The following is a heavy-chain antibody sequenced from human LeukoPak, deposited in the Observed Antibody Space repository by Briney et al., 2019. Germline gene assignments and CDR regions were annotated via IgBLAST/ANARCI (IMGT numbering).Heavy chain of an antibody. CDR2: INSDGSST. Sequence: GGSLRLSCAASRFTFSSYWMHWVRQAPGKGLVWVSRINSDGSSTTYADSVKGRFTISRDNAKNTLYLQMNSLRAEDTAVYYCARGGAVAGIMDDWGKGTTVTVSS. D-gene: IGHD6-13*01. CDR3: ARGGAVAGIMDD. CDR1: RFTFSSYW. V-gene: IGHV3-74*01. J-gene: IGHJ6*04.